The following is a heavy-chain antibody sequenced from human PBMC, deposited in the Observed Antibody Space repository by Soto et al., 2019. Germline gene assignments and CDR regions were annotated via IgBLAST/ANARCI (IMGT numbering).Heavy chain of an antibody. CDR2: IYYSGST. D-gene: IGHD2-2*01. Sequence: SETLSLTCTVSGGSISSGDYYWSWIRQPPGKGLEWIGYIYYSGSTYYNPSLKSRVTISVDTSKNQFSLKLSTVTAADTAVYYCARAPAAPDWFDPWGQGTLVTVSS. CDR3: ARAPAAPDWFDP. J-gene: IGHJ5*02. CDR1: GGSISSGDYY. V-gene: IGHV4-30-4*01.